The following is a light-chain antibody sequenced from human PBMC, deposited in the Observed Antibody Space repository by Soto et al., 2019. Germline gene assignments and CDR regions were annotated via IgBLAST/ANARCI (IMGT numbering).Light chain of an antibody. CDR2: GAS. CDR3: QQYNRWPLT. CDR1: QSVSGN. Sequence: IMMTPSPATLSVSPGERATLSCRASQSVSGNLAWYQQKPGQAPRLLIHGASTRATGIPARFSGSGSGTEFTLIISSLQSEDFAVFYCQQYNRWPLTVGGGSKVEIK. V-gene: IGKV3-15*01. J-gene: IGKJ4*01.